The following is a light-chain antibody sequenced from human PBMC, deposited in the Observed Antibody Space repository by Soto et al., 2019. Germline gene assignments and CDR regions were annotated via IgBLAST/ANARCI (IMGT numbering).Light chain of an antibody. Sequence: ETVMTQSPATLSVSPGERATLSCRASQGVSSNLAWYQQQPGQAPRLLIYSASTRATGIPARVSGSESGTEFTLIISNLQSEDFAVYYCQQYHIWYPIPVGKGNKLDIK. CDR1: QGVSSN. V-gene: IGKV3-15*01. J-gene: IGKJ2*01. CDR3: QQYHIWYPIP. CDR2: SAS.